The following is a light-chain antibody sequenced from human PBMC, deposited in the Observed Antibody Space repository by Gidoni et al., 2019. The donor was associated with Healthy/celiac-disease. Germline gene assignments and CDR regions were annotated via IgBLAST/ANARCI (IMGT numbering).Light chain of an antibody. Sequence: IVITPSPATLSVSPGERATLSCRASQSVSSNLAWYQQKHGQAHRLLSYGASTRATESPARFSGSGSGTEFTLTISSLQSEDFAVYYCQQYNNWPPYTFGQGTKLEIK. CDR1: QSVSSN. CDR3: QQYNNWPPYT. V-gene: IGKV3-15*01. J-gene: IGKJ2*01. CDR2: GAS.